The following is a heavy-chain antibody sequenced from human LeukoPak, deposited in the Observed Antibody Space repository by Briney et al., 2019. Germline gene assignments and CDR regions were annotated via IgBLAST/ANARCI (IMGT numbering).Heavy chain of an antibody. CDR3: ARDRGGSYSNYYFDF. CDR1: GFTYSSYA. CDR2: ISAGGGGT. Sequence: GGSLRLSCAASGFTYSSYAMNWVRQAAGKGLEWVSGISAGGGGTYYADSVKGRFTISRDNSKNTLYLQLNSLRAEDTAVYYCARDRGGSYSNYYFDFWGQGTLVTVSS. J-gene: IGHJ4*02. V-gene: IGHV3-23*01. D-gene: IGHD1-26*01.